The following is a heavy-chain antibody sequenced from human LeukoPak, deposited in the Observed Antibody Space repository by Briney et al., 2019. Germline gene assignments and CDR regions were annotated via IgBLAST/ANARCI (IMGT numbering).Heavy chain of an antibody. Sequence: ASVKVSCKVSGYTLTELSMHWVRQAPGKGLEWMGGFDPEDGETIYAQKLQGRVTMTTDTSTSTAYMELRSLRSDDTAVYYCARGSSDGYNYGRESDYWGQGTLVTVSS. CDR2: FDPEDGET. V-gene: IGHV1-24*01. CDR1: GYTLTELS. D-gene: IGHD5-24*01. CDR3: ARGSSDGYNYGRESDY. J-gene: IGHJ4*02.